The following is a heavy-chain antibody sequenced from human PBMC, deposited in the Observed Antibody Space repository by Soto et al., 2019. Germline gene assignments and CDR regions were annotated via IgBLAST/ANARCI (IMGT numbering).Heavy chain of an antibody. CDR3: ATAARGIFGVVMPNDAFDI. J-gene: IGHJ3*02. D-gene: IGHD3-3*01. CDR2: FDPEDGET. V-gene: IGHV1-24*01. Sequence: ASVKVSCKVSGYTLTELSMHWVRQAPGKGLEWMGGFDPEDGETIYAQKFQGRVTMTEDTSTDTACMELSSLRSEDTAVYYCATAARGIFGVVMPNDAFDIWGQGTMVTVSS. CDR1: GYTLTELS.